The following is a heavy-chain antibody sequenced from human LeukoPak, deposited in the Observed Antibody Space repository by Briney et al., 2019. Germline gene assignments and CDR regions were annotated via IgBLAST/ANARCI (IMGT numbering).Heavy chain of an antibody. Sequence: GGSLRLSCAASGFTLSSYGMHWVRQAPGKGLEWVAVISYDGSNKYYADSVKGRFTISRDNSKNTLYLQMNSLRAEDTAVYYCAKEGGFGEFLFNYYYYGMDVWGKGTTVTVSS. CDR3: AKEGGFGEFLFNYYYYGMDV. CDR2: ISYDGSNK. CDR1: GFTLSSYG. V-gene: IGHV3-30*18. D-gene: IGHD3-10*01. J-gene: IGHJ6*04.